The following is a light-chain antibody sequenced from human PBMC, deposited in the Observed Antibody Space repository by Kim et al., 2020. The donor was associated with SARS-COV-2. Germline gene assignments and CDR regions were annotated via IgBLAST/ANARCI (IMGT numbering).Light chain of an antibody. CDR1: QNINSN. CDR2: GAS. J-gene: IGKJ4*01. V-gene: IGKV3-15*01. Sequence: EIVMTQSPATLSVSPGERATLSCRASQNINSNLAWYQQKPGQAPRLLIYGASARATGIPARFSGSGSGTEFTLTFTSLQSEDFALYYRQQYIHWPLTFGGGTKVDIK. CDR3: QQYIHWPLT.